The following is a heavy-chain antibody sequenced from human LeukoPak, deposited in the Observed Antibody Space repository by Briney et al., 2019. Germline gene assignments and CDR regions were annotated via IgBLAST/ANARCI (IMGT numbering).Heavy chain of an antibody. J-gene: IGHJ5*02. CDR3: ARAPYYNIWSTFSDNWFDP. CDR1: GGSISSSSYY. CDR2: IYYSGST. V-gene: IGHV4-39*07. Sequence: PSETLSLTCTVSGGSISSSSYYWGWIRQPPGKGLEWIGSIYYSGSTYYNPSLKSRVTISVDTSKNQFSLKLSSVTAADTAVYYCARAPYYNIWSTFSDNWFDPWGQGTLVTVSS. D-gene: IGHD3-3*01.